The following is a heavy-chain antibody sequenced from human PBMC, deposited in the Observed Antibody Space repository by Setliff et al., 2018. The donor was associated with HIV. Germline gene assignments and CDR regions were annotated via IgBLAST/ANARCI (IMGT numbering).Heavy chain of an antibody. Sequence: GGSLRLSCAASGFSFSSYWMSWVRQAPGKGLEWVANIKQDGSEKYYVDSVKGRFTISRDNAKNSLHLQMNSLGAEDTAVYYCTRHYGSGTYCLAYWGQGTLVTVSS. V-gene: IGHV3-7*01. CDR3: TRHYGSGTYCLAY. D-gene: IGHD3-10*01. CDR1: GFSFSSYW. CDR2: IKQDGSEK. J-gene: IGHJ4*02.